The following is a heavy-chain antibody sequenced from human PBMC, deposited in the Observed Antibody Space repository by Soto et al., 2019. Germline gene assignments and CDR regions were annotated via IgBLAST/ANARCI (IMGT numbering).Heavy chain of an antibody. V-gene: IGHV4-31*03. CDR3: AKEHQLNWFDP. CDR1: GGSISRGGSY. D-gene: IGHD1-1*01. CDR2: IYYSGST. J-gene: IGHJ5*02. Sequence: SETLSLTCTVSGGSISRGGSYWSWIRQHPGKGLEWIGYIYYSGSTYYNPSLKSRVTISVDTSKNQFSLKLSSVTAADTAVYYCAKEHQLNWFDPWVQGTLVTVSS.